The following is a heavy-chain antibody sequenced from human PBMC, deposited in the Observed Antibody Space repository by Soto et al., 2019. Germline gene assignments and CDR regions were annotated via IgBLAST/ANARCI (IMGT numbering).Heavy chain of an antibody. V-gene: IGHV4-59*01. Sequence: SETLSLTCTVSGGSISGYYWSWIRQPPGKGLEWIGYIYYSGSTNYNPSLKSRVTISVDTPKNQFSLKLSSVTAADTAVYYCARGSLEWLHTRYYYYMDVWGKGTTVTVSS. CDR2: IYYSGST. J-gene: IGHJ6*03. CDR1: GGSISGYY. D-gene: IGHD3-3*01. CDR3: ARGSLEWLHTRYYYYMDV.